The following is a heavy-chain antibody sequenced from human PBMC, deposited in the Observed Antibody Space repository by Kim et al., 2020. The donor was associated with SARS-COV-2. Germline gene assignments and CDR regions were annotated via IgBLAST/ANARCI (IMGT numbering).Heavy chain of an antibody. CDR3: ARSVGRGYSGTGGYCDS. J-gene: IGHJ4*02. V-gene: IGHV3-21*01. D-gene: IGHD3-10*01. CDR1: GFTFSSYN. Sequence: GGSLRLSCAASGFTFSSYNMIWVRQAPGGGLEWVSLISTTGNYIYYADSLKGRLTISRDNTKDSLFLQMNSLGPDDTAVYYCARSVGRGYSGTGGYCDSWGRGTVVTVS. CDR2: ISTTGNYI.